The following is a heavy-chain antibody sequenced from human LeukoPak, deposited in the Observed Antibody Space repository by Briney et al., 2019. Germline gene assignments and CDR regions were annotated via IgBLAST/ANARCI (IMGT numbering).Heavy chain of an antibody. Sequence: GGSLRLSCATSGFRFSDYAMNWVRQAPGKGLEWVSYISGASSNIYYSDSVKGRFTISRDNAKNSLYLQMNSLRAEDTAVYYCAKEYYYDSSGAFDYWGQGTLVTVSS. J-gene: IGHJ4*02. CDR1: GFRFSDYA. V-gene: IGHV3-48*03. CDR2: ISGASSNI. CDR3: AKEYYYDSSGAFDY. D-gene: IGHD3-22*01.